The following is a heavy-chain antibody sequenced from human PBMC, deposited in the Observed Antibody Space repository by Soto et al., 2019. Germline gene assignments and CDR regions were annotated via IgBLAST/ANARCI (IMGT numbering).Heavy chain of an antibody. D-gene: IGHD3-22*01. CDR3: VKQLLSLIVVADASDI. CDR2: ISDSGYST. CDR1: GFTFSTYG. J-gene: IGHJ3*02. V-gene: IGHV3-23*01. Sequence: GGSLRLSCAASGFTFSTYGVSWVRQAPGKGLEWVSSISDSGYSTFYADSVKGRFTISRDNSNNTVHLLMNNLRADDTALYYCVKQLLSLIVVADASDIWAQGTMVTVSS.